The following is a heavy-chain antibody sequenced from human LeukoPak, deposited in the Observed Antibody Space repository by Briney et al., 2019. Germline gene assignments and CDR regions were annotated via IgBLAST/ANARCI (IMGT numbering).Heavy chain of an antibody. V-gene: IGHV3-23*01. CDR1: GFTFSSYA. J-gene: IGHJ4*02. CDR2: ISGSGGST. D-gene: IGHD6-19*01. Sequence: GGSLRLSCAASGFTFSSYAMSWVRQAPGKGLEWVSAISGSGGSTYYADSVKGRFTISRDNSKNTLYLQMNSLRAEDTAVYYCARDVAGTGVEGDYWGQETLVTVSS. CDR3: ARDVAGTGVEGDY.